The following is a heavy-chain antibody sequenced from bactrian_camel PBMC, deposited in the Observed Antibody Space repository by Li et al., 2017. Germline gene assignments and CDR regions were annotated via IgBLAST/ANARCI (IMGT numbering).Heavy chain of an antibody. CDR1: RYIDGNYC. CDR2: IYSEDRRS. D-gene: IGHD1*01. V-gene: IGHV3S1*01. J-gene: IGHJ4*01. CDR3: ATDWRGMAWPPHSGDYNY. Sequence: HVQLVESGGGSVQVGGSLRLSCVVSRYIDGNYCLGWVRQFPGKEREAVALIYSEDRRSYYLDSVKGRFTISQDNAKNTVYLQMDSLKPEDTAMYFCATDWRGMAWPPHSGDYNYWGQGTQVTVS.